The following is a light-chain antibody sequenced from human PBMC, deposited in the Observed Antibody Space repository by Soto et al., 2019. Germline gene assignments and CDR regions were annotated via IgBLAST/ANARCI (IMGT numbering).Light chain of an antibody. J-gene: IGKJ2*01. CDR2: GAS. V-gene: IGKV3-20*01. Sequence: EIVLTQSPGTLSLSPGERATLSCRASQSVSNSYLAWYQQKPGQAPRLLIYGASYRATTIPDRFSGSGSGPDFTLTISRLEPEDFAMYYCQQYGSSPYTFGQGTKVEIK. CDR1: QSVSNSY. CDR3: QQYGSSPYT.